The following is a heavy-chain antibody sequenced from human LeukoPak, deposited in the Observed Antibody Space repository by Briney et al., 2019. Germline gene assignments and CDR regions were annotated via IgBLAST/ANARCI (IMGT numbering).Heavy chain of an antibody. D-gene: IGHD3-10*01. CDR2: ISGSGGST. J-gene: IGHJ4*02. Sequence: SLTLSCAASGFTFSSNAMSWVRQAPGKGLEWVSAISGSGGSTYYADSVKGRFTISRANSKITLYLQMNSLRAEDTAVYYCAKAGIYGSGSYGFDYWGQGTLVTVSS. CDR1: GFTFSSNA. CDR3: AKAGIYGSGSYGFDY. V-gene: IGHV3-23*01.